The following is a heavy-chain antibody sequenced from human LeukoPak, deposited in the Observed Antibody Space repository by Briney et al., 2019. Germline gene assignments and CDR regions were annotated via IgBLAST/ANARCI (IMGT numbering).Heavy chain of an antibody. D-gene: IGHD3-3*01. CDR1: GFTFSDYY. J-gene: IGHJ5*02. CDR3: ARTGGSGYDFWSGYYYRWFDP. Sequence: GGSLRLSCAASGFTFSDYYMSWIRQAPGKGLEWVSYISSSGSTIYYADSVKGRFTISRDNAKNSLYPQMNSLRAEDTAVYYCARTGGSGYDFWSGYYYRWFDPWGQGTLVTVSS. V-gene: IGHV3-11*01. CDR2: ISSSGSTI.